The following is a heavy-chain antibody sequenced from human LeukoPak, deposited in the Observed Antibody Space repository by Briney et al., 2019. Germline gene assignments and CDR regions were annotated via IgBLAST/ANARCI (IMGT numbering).Heavy chain of an antibody. CDR2: IVVGSGNT. CDR3: AADSGRYSRLYYYYMDV. D-gene: IGHD6-13*01. V-gene: IGHV1-58*02. Sequence: SVKVSCKASGFTFTSSAMQWVRQARGQRLEWIGWIVVGSGNTNYAQKFQERDTITRDMSTSTAYMELSSLRSEDTAVYYCAADSGRYSRLYYYYMDVWGKGTTVTVSS. J-gene: IGHJ6*03. CDR1: GFTFTSSA.